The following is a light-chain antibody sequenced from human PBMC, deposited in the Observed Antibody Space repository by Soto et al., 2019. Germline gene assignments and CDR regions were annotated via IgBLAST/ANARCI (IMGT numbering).Light chain of an antibody. J-gene: IGLJ1*01. CDR1: SSDVGGYNY. CDR2: EVS. V-gene: IGLV2-14*01. Sequence: QSVLTQPPSASGSPGQSVTISCTGTSSDVGGYNYVSWYQQHAGKAPKLMIYEVSNRPSGVSNRFSGSKSDNTASLTISGLQAEDEADYYCSSYTSSSTYVFGTGTKVTVL. CDR3: SSYTSSSTYV.